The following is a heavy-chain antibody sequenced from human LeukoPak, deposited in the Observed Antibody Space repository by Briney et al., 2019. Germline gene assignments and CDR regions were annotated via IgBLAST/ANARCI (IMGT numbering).Heavy chain of an antibody. D-gene: IGHD3-22*01. CDR2: ISYDGSNK. CDR3: ASPQYYYDSSGMY. J-gene: IGHJ4*02. Sequence: GGSLRLSCAASGFTFSSYAMHWVRQAPGKGLERVAVISYDGSNKYYADSVKGRFTISRDNSKNTLYLQMNSLRAEDTAVYYCASPQYYYDSSGMYWGQGTLVTVSS. CDR1: GFTFSSYA. V-gene: IGHV3-30-3*01.